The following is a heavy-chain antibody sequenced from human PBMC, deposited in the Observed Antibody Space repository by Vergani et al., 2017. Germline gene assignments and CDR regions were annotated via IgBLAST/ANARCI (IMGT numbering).Heavy chain of an antibody. V-gene: IGHV3-30*02. CDR1: GFTSSNYD. CDR2: IQFDGSNQ. Sequence: QVQLVESGGGVVQRGGSLRLSCATSGFTSSNYDMQWIRQGPGKGLEFVAFIQFDGSNQYYADSVKGRFTLSRDFSKNTLYLQMNSLRTDDTATYYCAKNFGDWGIDYWGQGTQVIVSS. J-gene: IGHJ4*02. CDR3: AKNFGDWGIDY. D-gene: IGHD3-10*01.